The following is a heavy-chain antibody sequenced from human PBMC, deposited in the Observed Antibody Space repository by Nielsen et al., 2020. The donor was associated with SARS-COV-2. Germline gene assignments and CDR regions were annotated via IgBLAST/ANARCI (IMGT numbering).Heavy chain of an antibody. Sequence: GGSLRLSCAASGFTFSSYWMSWVRQAPGKGLEWVANVNQDGGEKYFVDSVKGRFTISRDNAKNSLYLQMNSLRAEDTAVYYCASSHYYYDSSGYYGYWGQGTLVTVSS. CDR2: VNQDGGEK. CDR3: ASSHYYYDSSGYYGY. D-gene: IGHD3-22*01. J-gene: IGHJ4*02. V-gene: IGHV3-7*03. CDR1: GFTFSSYW.